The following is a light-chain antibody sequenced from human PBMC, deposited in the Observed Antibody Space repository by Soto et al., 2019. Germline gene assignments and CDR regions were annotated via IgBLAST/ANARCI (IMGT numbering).Light chain of an antibody. V-gene: IGKV1-5*03. Sequence: DIQMTQSPSTLSASVGDRVTITCRASQSISSWLAWYQQKPGTAPNLLIYKASTLQGGVPSRFSGSGSGTEFTLTISSLQPDDSAIYYCQQYSDNWTFCQGTKVEIK. CDR1: QSISSW. J-gene: IGKJ1*01. CDR2: KAS. CDR3: QQYSDNWT.